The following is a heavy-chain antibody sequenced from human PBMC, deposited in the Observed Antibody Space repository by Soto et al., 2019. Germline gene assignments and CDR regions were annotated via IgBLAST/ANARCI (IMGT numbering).Heavy chain of an antibody. CDR1: GFTFSSYA. CDR3: ARYPGLERPDYYFDY. CDR2: ISYDGSNK. J-gene: IGHJ4*02. V-gene: IGHV3-30-3*01. D-gene: IGHD1-1*01. Sequence: QVQLVESGGGVVQPGRSLRLSCAASGFTFSSYAMHWVRQAPGKGLEWVAVISYDGSNKYYADSVKGRFTISRDNSKNTLYLQMNSLRAEDTAVYYCARYPGLERPDYYFDYWGQGTLVTVSS.